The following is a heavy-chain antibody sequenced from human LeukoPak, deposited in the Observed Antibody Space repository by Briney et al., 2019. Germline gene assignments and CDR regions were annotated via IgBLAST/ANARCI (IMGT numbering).Heavy chain of an antibody. V-gene: IGHV4-4*07. CDR1: GGSISSYY. Sequence: SETLSLTCTVSGGSISSYYWSWIRQPAGKGLEWIGRIYTSGSTNYNPSLKSRVTMSVDTSKNQFSLKLSSVTAADTAVYYCARERRGNVDIVATRTSDIWGQGTIVTVSS. D-gene: IGHD5-12*01. CDR3: ARERRGNVDIVATRTSDI. CDR2: IYTSGST. J-gene: IGHJ3*02.